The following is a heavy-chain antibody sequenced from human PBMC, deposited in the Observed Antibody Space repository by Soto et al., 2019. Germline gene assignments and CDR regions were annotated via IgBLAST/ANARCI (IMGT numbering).Heavy chain of an antibody. CDR1: GGSISSSSYY. CDR3: ASGTTMVRGVRRGPPYYFDY. Sequence: SETLSLTCTVSGGSISSSSYYWGWIRQPPGKGLEWIGSIYYSGSTYYNPSLKSRVTISVDTSKNQFSLKLSSVTAADTAVYYCASGTTMVRGVRRGPPYYFDYWGQGTLVTVSS. V-gene: IGHV4-39*01. J-gene: IGHJ4*02. D-gene: IGHD3-10*01. CDR2: IYYSGST.